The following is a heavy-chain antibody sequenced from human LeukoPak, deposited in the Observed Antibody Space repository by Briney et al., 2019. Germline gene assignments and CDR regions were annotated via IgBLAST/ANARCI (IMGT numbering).Heavy chain of an antibody. Sequence: GGSLRLSCAASGFTFSNAWMSWVRQAPGKGLEWVGFIRSKAYGGTTEYAASVKGRFTISRDDSKSIAYLQMNSLKTEDTAVYYCTSSHQYYDFWSGYSIDYWGQGTLVTVSS. CDR3: TSSHQYYDFWSGYSIDY. CDR2: IRSKAYGGTT. V-gene: IGHV3-49*04. CDR1: GFTFSNAW. D-gene: IGHD3-3*01. J-gene: IGHJ4*02.